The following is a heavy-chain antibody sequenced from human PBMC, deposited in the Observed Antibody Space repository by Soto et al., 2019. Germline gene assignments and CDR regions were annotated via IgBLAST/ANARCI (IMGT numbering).Heavy chain of an antibody. D-gene: IGHD3-10*01. Sequence: SETLSLTCAVYGGSFSGYHWNWIRQPPGKGLEWIGEINRSGSTNYNPSLKSRVTISIATSKNPLSLRLMSVTAAATYVYYCGGGYGSGSYFNGVWGQGTPVTVSS. CDR1: GGSFSGYH. CDR2: INRSGST. CDR3: GGGYGSGSYFNGV. J-gene: IGHJ4*02. V-gene: IGHV4-34*01.